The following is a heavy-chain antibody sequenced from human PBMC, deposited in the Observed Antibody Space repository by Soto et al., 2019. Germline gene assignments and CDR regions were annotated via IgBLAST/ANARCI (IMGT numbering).Heavy chain of an antibody. D-gene: IGHD6-13*01. V-gene: IGHV1-46*01. J-gene: IGHJ6*02. CDR3: AKEGAAAAFYYYYYGMDV. CDR1: ADTFTSYY. Sequence: ASVKVSCKAPADTFTSYYIHWVRQAPGHGLEWMGIINPNGGSTRFAQTFQGRITMTTDTSTSTVYMELRSLRAEDTAVYYCAKEGAAAAFYYYYYGMDVWGQGTTVTVSS. CDR2: INPNGGST.